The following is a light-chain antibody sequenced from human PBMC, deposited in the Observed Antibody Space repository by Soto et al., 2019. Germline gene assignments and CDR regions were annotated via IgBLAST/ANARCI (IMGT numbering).Light chain of an antibody. CDR3: QQYGSSPPWT. V-gene: IGKV3-20*01. J-gene: IGKJ1*01. CDR2: GAS. CDR1: QSVSSSY. Sequence: EILLTQSPGTLSLSPGEKATLSCRASQSVSSSYLAWYQQKPGQAPRLLIYGASSRATGIPDRFSGSGSGTDFTLTISRLEPEDCAVYYCQQYGSSPPWTFGQGTKVEIK.